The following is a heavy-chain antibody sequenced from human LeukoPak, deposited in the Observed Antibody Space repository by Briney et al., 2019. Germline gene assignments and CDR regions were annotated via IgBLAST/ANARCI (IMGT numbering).Heavy chain of an antibody. V-gene: IGHV4-34*09. D-gene: IGHD3-16*01. J-gene: IGHJ5*02. CDR2: INHSGST. CDR1: GGSFSGYY. Sequence: SETLSLTCAVYGGSFSGYYWSWIRQPPGKGLEWIGEINHSGSTNYNPSLKSRVTISVDTSKNQFSLKLSSVTAADTAVYYCARDLAGGFDPWGQGTLVTVSS. CDR3: ARDLAGGFDP.